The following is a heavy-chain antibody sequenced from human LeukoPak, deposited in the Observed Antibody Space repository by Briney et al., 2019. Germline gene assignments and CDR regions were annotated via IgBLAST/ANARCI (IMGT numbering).Heavy chain of an antibody. Sequence: GGSLRLSCAASGFTFSTYSMNWVRQAPGKGLEWVSSISTSSSYIYHADSVKGRFTTSRDNAKKSLYMQMNSLRAEDTAVYYCARVRDHDAFDIWGQGTMVTVSS. CDR1: GFTFSTYS. V-gene: IGHV3-21*01. J-gene: IGHJ3*02. CDR2: ISTSSSYI. CDR3: ARVRDHDAFDI.